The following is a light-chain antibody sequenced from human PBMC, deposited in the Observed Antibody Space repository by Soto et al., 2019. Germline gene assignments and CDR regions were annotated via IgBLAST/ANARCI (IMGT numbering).Light chain of an antibody. Sequence: DIQMTQSPSSLSASVGDRVTITCRTSQSISTSLNWYQQKAGKAPKLLIYGASTLQSGVPLRFSGSGSGTDFTLTIRSLQREDFATYYCQQSYSFLWGTCGQGPTVDIX. V-gene: IGKV1-39*01. CDR1: QSISTS. CDR3: QQSYSFLWGT. CDR2: GAS. J-gene: IGKJ1*01.